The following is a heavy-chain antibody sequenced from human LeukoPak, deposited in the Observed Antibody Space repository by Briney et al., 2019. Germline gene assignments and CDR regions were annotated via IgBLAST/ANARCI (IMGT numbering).Heavy chain of an antibody. CDR1: GFTFSGYY. D-gene: IGHD1-26*01. CDR2: IDPSDSTR. Sequence: GGSLRLSCGASGFTFSGYYMSWIRQAPGKGLEWVSYIDPSDSTRYYADSVKGRFTISRDNSKNTLYLQMNSLRAEDTAVYYCAKGWEPQGGFDYWSQGTLVTVSS. J-gene: IGHJ4*02. CDR3: AKGWEPQGGFDY. V-gene: IGHV3-11*01.